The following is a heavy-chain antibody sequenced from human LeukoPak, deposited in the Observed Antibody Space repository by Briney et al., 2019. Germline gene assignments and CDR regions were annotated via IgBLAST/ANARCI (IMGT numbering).Heavy chain of an antibody. CDR1: GYSINSYYW. CDR2: IYHSGST. D-gene: IGHD3-10*01. Sequence: SETLSLTCAVSGYSINSYYWGCCIRQPPGKGLEWIGTIYHSGSTYYNPSLKSRVTISVDTSNNQFSLQLSSVTAANTAVYFCAKSYSDCPYSRDYWSQGTLVTVSS. V-gene: IGHV4-38-2*01. CDR3: AKSYSDCPYSRDY. J-gene: IGHJ4*02.